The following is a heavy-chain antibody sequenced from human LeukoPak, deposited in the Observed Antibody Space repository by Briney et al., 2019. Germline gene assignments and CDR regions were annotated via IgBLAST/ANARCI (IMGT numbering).Heavy chain of an antibody. CDR1: GFTFSSYS. J-gene: IGHJ6*02. Sequence: PGGSLRLSCAASGFTFSSYSMNWVRQAPGKGLGWVSSISSSSSYIYYADSVKGRFTISRDNAKNSLYLQMNSLRAEDTAVYYCARDPGYSSSYGWYGMDVWGQGTTVTVSS. D-gene: IGHD6-13*01. V-gene: IGHV3-21*01. CDR3: ARDPGYSSSYGWYGMDV. CDR2: ISSSSSYI.